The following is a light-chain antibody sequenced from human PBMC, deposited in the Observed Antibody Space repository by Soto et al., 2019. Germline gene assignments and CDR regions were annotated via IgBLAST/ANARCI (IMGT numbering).Light chain of an antibody. V-gene: IGKV3-15*01. CDR3: QQGHNWPLT. CDR2: GAS. Sequence: EIVMTQSPATLSLSPGERAALSCRASQSINSELAWYQQKPGQPPRLLIYGASTRATGVPARFTGSESGSECTLTISGLQSEDFAVYYCQQGHNWPLTFGQGTRREI. CDR1: QSINSE. J-gene: IGKJ2*01.